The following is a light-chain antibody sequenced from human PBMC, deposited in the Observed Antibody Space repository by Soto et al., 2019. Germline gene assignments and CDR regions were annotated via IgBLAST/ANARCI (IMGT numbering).Light chain of an antibody. V-gene: IGKV1-6*01. CDR1: QGIRSD. Sequence: IQMTQSPSSLSASVGDRVTITCRASQGIRSDLGWFQQKPGKAPKLLISATSILQSGVPSRFSGSGSGTDFTLTISGLQPEDFASHYSLQDYPYPCTSGQGTKVDIX. CDR3: LQDYPYPCT. CDR2: ATS. J-gene: IGKJ1*01.